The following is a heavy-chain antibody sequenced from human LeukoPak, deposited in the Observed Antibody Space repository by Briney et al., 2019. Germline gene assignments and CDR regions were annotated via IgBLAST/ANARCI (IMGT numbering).Heavy chain of an antibody. CDR2: ISSSGSTI. D-gene: IGHD2-21*01. CDR3: ARDMWRSYYFDY. Sequence: QAGGSLRLSCAASGFTFSSYEMNWVRQAPGKGLEWVSYISSSGSTIYYADSVKGRFTTSRDNAKNSLYLQMNSLRAEDTAVYYCARDMWRSYYFDYWGQGTLVTVSS. CDR1: GFTFSSYE. V-gene: IGHV3-48*03. J-gene: IGHJ4*02.